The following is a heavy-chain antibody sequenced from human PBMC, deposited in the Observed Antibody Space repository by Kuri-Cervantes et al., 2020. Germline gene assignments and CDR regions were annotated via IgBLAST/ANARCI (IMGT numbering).Heavy chain of an antibody. CDR1: GFTFSSYA. CDR3: ARVVRSWLLRQNWFDP. J-gene: IGHJ5*02. V-gene: IGHV3-30-3*01. D-gene: IGHD3-22*01. CDR2: ISYDGSNK. Sequence: GESLKISCAASGFTFSSYAMHWVRQAPGKGLEWVAVISYDGSNKYYADSVKGRFTISRDNAKNSLYLQMNSLRAEDTAVYYCARVVRSWLLRQNWFDPWGQGTLVTVSS.